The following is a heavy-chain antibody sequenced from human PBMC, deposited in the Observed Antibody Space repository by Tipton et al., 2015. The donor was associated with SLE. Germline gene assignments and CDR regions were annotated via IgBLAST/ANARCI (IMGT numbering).Heavy chain of an antibody. D-gene: IGHD6-19*01. CDR3: ARLGYSSGEFDP. CDR1: GGSISSYY. V-gene: IGHV4-39*07. J-gene: IGHJ5*02. CDR2: IYYSGST. Sequence: GLVKPSETLSLTCTVSGGSISSYYWGWIRQPPGKGLEWIGSIYYSGSTYYNPSLKSRVTISVDTSKNQFSLKLSSVTAADTAVYYCARLGYSSGEFDPWGQGTLVTVSS.